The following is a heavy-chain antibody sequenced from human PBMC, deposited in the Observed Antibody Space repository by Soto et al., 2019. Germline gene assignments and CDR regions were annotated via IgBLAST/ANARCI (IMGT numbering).Heavy chain of an antibody. Sequence: SETLSLTCTVSGGSVSSGSYYWTWIRQPPGKGLEWIGYISYSGSTNYNPSLKSRVTISVDTSKNQFSLRLTSVTAADTAVYYCAAGGGLPRYYWGQGTLVTVSS. V-gene: IGHV4-61*01. CDR1: GGSVSSGSYY. J-gene: IGHJ4*02. CDR2: ISYSGST. D-gene: IGHD5-12*01. CDR3: AAGGGLPRYY.